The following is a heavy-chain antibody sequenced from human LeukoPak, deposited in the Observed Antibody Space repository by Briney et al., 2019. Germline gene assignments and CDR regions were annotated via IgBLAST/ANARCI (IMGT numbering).Heavy chain of an antibody. CDR2: IKQDGSEK. CDR1: GFTFNSYW. J-gene: IGHJ4*02. D-gene: IGHD3-3*01. V-gene: IGHV3-7*03. Sequence: PGGSLRLSCAASGFTFNSYWMSWVRQAPGKGLEWVANIKQDGSEKYYVDSVKGRFTISRDNAKNSLYLQMNSLRAEDTAVYYCAKSPNSVLRFLEFDYWGQGTLVTVSS. CDR3: AKSPNSVLRFLEFDY.